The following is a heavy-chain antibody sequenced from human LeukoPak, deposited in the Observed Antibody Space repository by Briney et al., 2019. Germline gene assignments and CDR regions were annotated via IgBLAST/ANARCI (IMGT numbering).Heavy chain of an antibody. CDR1: GGSFSGYY. CDR3: AGLLSGTHY. CDR2: INHSGST. D-gene: IGHD1-26*01. V-gene: IGHV4-34*01. Sequence: SETLSLTCAVYGGSFSGYYWSWIRLPPGKGLEWIGEINHSGSTNYNPSLKSRVTTSVDTSKNQFSLKLSSVTAADTAVYYCAGLLSGTHYWGQGTLVTVSS. J-gene: IGHJ4*02.